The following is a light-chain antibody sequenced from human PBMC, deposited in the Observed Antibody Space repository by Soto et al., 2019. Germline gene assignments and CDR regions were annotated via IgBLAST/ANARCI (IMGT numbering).Light chain of an antibody. V-gene: IGKV1-9*01. CDR2: AAS. Sequence: DIQLTQSPSSLSASVGDRVTITCRASQALSNYLAWYQQEPGKAPKLLIYAASTLQSGVPLRFSGSGSGTEFTLTISSLQPEDFATYYCQQLNSYLLTFGGGTKVDI. CDR3: QQLNSYLLT. CDR1: QALSNY. J-gene: IGKJ4*01.